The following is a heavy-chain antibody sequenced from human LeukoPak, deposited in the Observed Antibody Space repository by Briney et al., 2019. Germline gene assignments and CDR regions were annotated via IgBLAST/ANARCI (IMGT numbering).Heavy chain of an antibody. V-gene: IGHV4-39*07. CDR2: IYYSGST. CDR3: ARDQYYDILTGGLGAFDI. D-gene: IGHD3-9*01. Sequence: SETLSLTCTVSGGSISSNSYYWGWIRQPPGKGLEWIGSIYYSGSTNYNPSLKSRVTISVDTSKNQFSLKLSSVTAADTAVYYCARDQYYDILTGGLGAFDIWGQGTMVTVSS. CDR1: GGSISSNSYY. J-gene: IGHJ3*02.